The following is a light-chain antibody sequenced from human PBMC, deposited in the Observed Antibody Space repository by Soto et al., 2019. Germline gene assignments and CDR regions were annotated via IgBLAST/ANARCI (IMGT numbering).Light chain of an antibody. CDR2: GAS. V-gene: IGKV3-20*01. CDR3: QQYVRSSYT. CDR1: QSVSSTY. Sequence: EIVLTQSPGTLSLSPGERATLSCRASQSVSSTYLAWYQQNPGQAPRLLIYGASSRATGIPDRFSGSVSGTDFTLTISRLEPEDFAVYFCQQYVRSSYTFGQGTKLEIK. J-gene: IGKJ2*01.